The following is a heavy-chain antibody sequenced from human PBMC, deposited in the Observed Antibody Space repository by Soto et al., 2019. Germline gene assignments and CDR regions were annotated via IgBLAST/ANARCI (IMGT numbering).Heavy chain of an antibody. CDR3: ARAPRGRDYYYYGMDV. V-gene: IGHV1-69*12. D-gene: IGHD3-10*01. CDR2: IIPIFGTA. J-gene: IGHJ6*02. Sequence: QVQLVQSGAEVKKPGSSVKVSCTASGGTFSSYAISWVRQAPGQGLEWMGGIIPIFGTANYAQKFQGRVTITADESTSTAYMELSSLRSEDTAVYYCARAPRGRDYYYYGMDVWGQGTTVTVSS. CDR1: GGTFSSYA.